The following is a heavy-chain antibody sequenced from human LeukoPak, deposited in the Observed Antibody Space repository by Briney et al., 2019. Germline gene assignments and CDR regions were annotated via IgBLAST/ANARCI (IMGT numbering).Heavy chain of an antibody. CDR1: GFTFSSYA. D-gene: IGHD3-22*01. CDR3: AKDGKGSYYYDSSGPPTY. CDR2: ISGSGGST. J-gene: IGHJ4*02. Sequence: GGSLRLSCAASGFTFSSYAMSWVRQAPGKGLEWVSAISGSGGSTYYADSVKGRFTISRDNSKNTLYLQMNSLRAEDTAVYYCAKDGKGSYYYDSSGPPTYWGQGTLVTVSS. V-gene: IGHV3-23*01.